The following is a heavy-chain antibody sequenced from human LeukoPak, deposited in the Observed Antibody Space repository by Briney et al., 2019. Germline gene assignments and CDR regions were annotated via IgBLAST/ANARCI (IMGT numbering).Heavy chain of an antibody. CDR1: GYTFTSYY. V-gene: IGHV1-8*02. D-gene: IGHD2-15*01. CDR2: MNPNSGNT. CDR3: ARRRVVAALGGWYWFDP. Sequence: ASVKVSCKASGYTFTSYYMHWVRQAPGQGLEWMGWMNPNSGNTGYAQKFQGRVTMTRNTSISTAYMELSSLRSEDTAVYYCARRRVVAALGGWYWFDPWGQGTLVTVSS. J-gene: IGHJ5*02.